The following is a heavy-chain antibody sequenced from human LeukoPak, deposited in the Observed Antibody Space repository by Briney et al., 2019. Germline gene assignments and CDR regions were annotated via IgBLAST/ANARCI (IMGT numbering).Heavy chain of an antibody. CDR3: AREARYESSGYYFDF. CDR1: GFTFNNFG. Sequence: PGGSLRLSCTASGFTFNNFGMSWVRQAPGKGLEWVAVIWYDGSSKYYADSVKGRFTISRDNSKNTLYLQMTSLRAEDTAVYYCAREARYESSGYYFDFWGQGTQVTVSS. D-gene: IGHD3-22*01. CDR2: IWYDGSSK. V-gene: IGHV3-33*08. J-gene: IGHJ4*02.